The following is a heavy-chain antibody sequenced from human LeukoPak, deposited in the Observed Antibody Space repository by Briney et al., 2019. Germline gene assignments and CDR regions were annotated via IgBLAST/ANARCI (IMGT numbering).Heavy chain of an antibody. CDR1: GGTFSSYA. V-gene: IGHV1-69*06. Sequence: GASVKVSCKASGGTFSSYAISWVRQAPGQGLEWMGGIIPIFGTANYAQKFQGRVTITADKSTSTAYMELSSLRSEDTAVYYCARVSSSGSLFDYWAREPWSPSPQ. CDR3: ARVSSSGSLFDY. CDR2: IIPIFGTA. J-gene: IGHJ4*02. D-gene: IGHD6-19*01.